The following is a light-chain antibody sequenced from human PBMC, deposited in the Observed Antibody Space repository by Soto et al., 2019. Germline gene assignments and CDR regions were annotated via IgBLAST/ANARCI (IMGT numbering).Light chain of an antibody. CDR2: GPS. J-gene: IGKJ2*01. V-gene: IGKV3-20*01. CDR3: QQYGNFPYT. CDR1: QSVPRSY. Sequence: EIVLTQSPGTLSLSPGERATLSCRASQSVPRSYLAWYGQKPGQAPRLLIHGPSRRASGIPDRFSGSGSGTDFTLTISRLEPEDFAVYYCQQYGNFPYTFGPGTKVQIK.